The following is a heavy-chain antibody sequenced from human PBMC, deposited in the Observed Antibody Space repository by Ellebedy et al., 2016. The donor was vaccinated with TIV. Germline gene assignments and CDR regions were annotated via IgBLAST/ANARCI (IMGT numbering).Heavy chain of an antibody. CDR3: ARENDQIFDY. D-gene: IGHD1-1*01. Sequence: GESLKISCAASGFTFSNYAMAWVRQAPGRGLEWVSAIGPWTDYTFYADSVKGRFTISRDNSKNTLYLQMNSLRAEDTAVYYCARENDQIFDYWGQGTLVTVSS. V-gene: IGHV3-23*01. J-gene: IGHJ4*02. CDR1: GFTFSNYA. CDR2: IGPWTDYT.